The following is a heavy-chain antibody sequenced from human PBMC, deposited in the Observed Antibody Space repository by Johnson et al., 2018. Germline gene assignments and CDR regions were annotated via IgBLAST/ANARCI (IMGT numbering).Heavy chain of an antibody. CDR2: ISWNGDKT. CDR1: GVTLEDYA. Sequence: VQLVESGGGLVQPGRSLRLSCAASGVTLEDYAMHWVRQRPGKGLEWVSGISWNGDKTGYADSVKGRFTISRDNAKNSLYLQMNSLKPDDTALYYCVTDGRGYYFDYWGQGTLVTVSS. CDR3: VTDGRGYYFDY. D-gene: IGHD2-15*01. J-gene: IGHJ4*02. V-gene: IGHV3-9*01.